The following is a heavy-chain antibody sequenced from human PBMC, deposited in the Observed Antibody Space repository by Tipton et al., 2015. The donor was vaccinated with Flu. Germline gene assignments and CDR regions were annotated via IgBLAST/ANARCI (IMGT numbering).Heavy chain of an antibody. CDR2: IYSSGST. V-gene: IGHV4-4*07. Sequence: TLSLPCTVSGGSISSYYWSWIRQPAGKGLEWIGRIYSSGSTSYNPSLKSRVTMSVDTAENQFSLRLSSVTAADPAVYYCARSVTYYYDSSGSTFDYWGQGTLVTVSP. J-gene: IGHJ4*02. D-gene: IGHD6-19*01. CDR1: GGSISSYY. CDR3: ARSVTYYYDSSGSTFDY.